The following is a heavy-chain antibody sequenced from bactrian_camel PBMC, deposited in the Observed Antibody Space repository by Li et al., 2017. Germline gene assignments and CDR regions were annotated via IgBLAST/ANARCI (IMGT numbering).Heavy chain of an antibody. CDR1: GHSRGSNC. V-gene: IGHV3-3*01. D-gene: IGHD3*01. CDR3: AAGIPRYRPCDPARMSQYIY. J-gene: IGHJ4*01. CDR2: IRRSGGGT. Sequence: HVQLVESGGGSVQTGGSLRLSCVVSGHSRGSNCVGWYRLPPGRAPAEREGIAAIRRSGGGTWYAGSVKGRFTISQDSARNTVYLQMNNLQPEDTAMYYCAAGIPRYRPCDPARMSQYIYWGQGTQVTVS.